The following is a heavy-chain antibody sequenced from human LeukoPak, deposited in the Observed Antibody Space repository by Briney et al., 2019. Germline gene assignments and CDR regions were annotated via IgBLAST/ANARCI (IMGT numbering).Heavy chain of an antibody. Sequence: ASVKVSCKASGYTFTSYGISWVRQAPGQGLEWVGWISAYNGNTNYAQKLQGRVTMTTDSSTSTAYMELRSLRSDDTAVYYCAREAGYSSGQDLDYWGQGTLVTVSS. CDR1: GYTFTSYG. CDR3: AREAGYSSGQDLDY. V-gene: IGHV1-18*01. J-gene: IGHJ4*02. CDR2: ISAYNGNT. D-gene: IGHD6-19*01.